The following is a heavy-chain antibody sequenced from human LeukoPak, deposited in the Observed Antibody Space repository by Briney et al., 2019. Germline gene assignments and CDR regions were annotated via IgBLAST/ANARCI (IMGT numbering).Heavy chain of an antibody. CDR2: IYSGDST. CDR1: GFTVSGNY. CDR3: ARSMIGPFDY. Sequence: GGSLRLSCAASGFTVSGNYMSWVRQAPGKGLEWVSVIYSGDSTNYAASVRGRFTISRDSSKNTLYLQMNSLRADDTAVYFCARSMIGPFDYWGQGTLVTVSS. D-gene: IGHD3-22*01. J-gene: IGHJ4*02. V-gene: IGHV3-66*01.